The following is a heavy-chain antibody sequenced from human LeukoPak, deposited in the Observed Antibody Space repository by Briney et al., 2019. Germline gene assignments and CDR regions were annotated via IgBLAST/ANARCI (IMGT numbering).Heavy chain of an antibody. CDR2: ISGRGGST. J-gene: IGHJ4*02. Sequence: GGSLRLSCAAPGFTFSSYAMRWVRQAPGKGLEWVSAISGRGGSTYYADSVKGRFTISRDNSKNTLYLQMNSLRAEDTAVYYCATPHYDILTGYYSFDYWGQGTLVTVSS. CDR3: ATPHYDILTGYYSFDY. V-gene: IGHV3-23*01. D-gene: IGHD3-9*01. CDR1: GFTFSSYA.